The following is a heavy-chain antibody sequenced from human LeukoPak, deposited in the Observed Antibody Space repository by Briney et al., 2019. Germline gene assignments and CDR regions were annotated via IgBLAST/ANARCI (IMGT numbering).Heavy chain of an antibody. Sequence: GGSLRLSCAASGFTFSSYEMNWVRQAPGKGPEWVSSISSSSSYIYYADSVKGRFTISRDNAKNSLYLQMNSLRAEDTAVYYCASIVYSGYDSNDYWGQGTLVTVSS. D-gene: IGHD5-12*01. V-gene: IGHV3-21*01. CDR2: ISSSSSYI. J-gene: IGHJ4*02. CDR3: ASIVYSGYDSNDY. CDR1: GFTFSSYE.